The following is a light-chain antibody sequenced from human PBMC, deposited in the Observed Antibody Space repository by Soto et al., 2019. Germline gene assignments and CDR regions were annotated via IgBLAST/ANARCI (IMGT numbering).Light chain of an antibody. CDR2: SNN. Sequence: QSVLTQPPSASGTPGQRVTISCSGSSSNIGSNTVNWYQQLPGTAPKLLIYSNNQRPSGDPDRLSGSKSGTSASLAISGLQSADEAENYCAGWDDRLYVPVFGGGTKLTV. V-gene: IGLV1-44*01. CDR1: SSNIGSNT. J-gene: IGLJ2*01. CDR3: AGWDDRLYVPV.